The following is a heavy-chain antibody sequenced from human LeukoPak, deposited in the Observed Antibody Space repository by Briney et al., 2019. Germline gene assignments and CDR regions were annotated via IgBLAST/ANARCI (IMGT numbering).Heavy chain of an antibody. J-gene: IGHJ4*02. CDR2: MNPNSGNT. CDR1: GYTFTSFD. Sequence: GASVKVSCKASGYTFTSFDINWVRQATGQGLEWMGWMNPNSGNTGYAQKFQGRATMTRNTSITTAYMELSSLRSEDTAVYYCARGNKDYGDYARGLSDYWGQGTLVTVSS. CDR3: ARGNKDYGDYARGLSDY. V-gene: IGHV1-8*01. D-gene: IGHD4-17*01.